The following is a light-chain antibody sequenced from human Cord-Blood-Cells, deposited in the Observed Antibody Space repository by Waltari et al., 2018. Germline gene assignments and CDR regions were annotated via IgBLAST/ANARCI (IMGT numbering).Light chain of an antibody. CDR1: QSVSSN. J-gene: IGKJ2*01. CDR2: GAS. CDR3: QQYNNWPYT. V-gene: IGKV3-15*01. Sequence: EIVMTQPQATLSVSPGERATLSCRASQSVSSNLAWYQQKTGQAPRVLIYGASTRATSIPGRFSGRGSWTEFTLTISSLQSEDFAVYYRQQYNNWPYTFGQGTKLEIK.